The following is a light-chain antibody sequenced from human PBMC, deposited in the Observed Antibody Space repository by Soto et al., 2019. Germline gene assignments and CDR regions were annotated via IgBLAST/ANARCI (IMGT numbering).Light chain of an antibody. J-gene: IGLJ1*01. CDR1: SSNIGSNT. CDR2: SNN. V-gene: IGLV1-44*01. Sequence: QAVVTQPPSASGTPGQRVTISCSGSSSNIGSNTVNWYQQLPGTAPKLLIYSNNQRPSGVPDRFSGSKSGTSASLAISGLQSEDEADYYSAAWDDSLNGHVFGTGTKLTVL. CDR3: AAWDDSLNGHV.